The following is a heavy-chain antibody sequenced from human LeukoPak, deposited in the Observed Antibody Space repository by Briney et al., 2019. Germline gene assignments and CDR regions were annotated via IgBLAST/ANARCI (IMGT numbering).Heavy chain of an antibody. D-gene: IGHD4-17*01. CDR2: LYYSGTT. CDR3: ARTAGKGDYVGWFDP. Sequence: SGTLSLTCTVAGGSISSSLYYWGWIRQPPGKGLEWIGSLYYSGTTHYNVSLKTRLTMSIDTSKNQFSLKLSSVTAADTAVYYCARTAGKGDYVGWFDPWGQGTLVTVSS. V-gene: IGHV4-39*07. J-gene: IGHJ5*02. CDR1: GGSISSSLYY.